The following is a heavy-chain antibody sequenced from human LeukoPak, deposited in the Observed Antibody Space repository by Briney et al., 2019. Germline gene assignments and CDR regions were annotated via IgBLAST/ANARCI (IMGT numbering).Heavy chain of an antibody. CDR1: GGSVSISSYY. V-gene: IGHV4-39*07. J-gene: IGHJ5*02. Sequence: PSETLYLTCTVSGGSVSISSYYWGWLRQPPGKGLEWIANIYYSGSTYYNPSLKNRVTISISTSKNQFSLKLTSVTAADTALYYCARIPSPGWFDPWGQGTLVSVSS. CDR3: ARIPSPGWFDP. CDR2: IYYSGST.